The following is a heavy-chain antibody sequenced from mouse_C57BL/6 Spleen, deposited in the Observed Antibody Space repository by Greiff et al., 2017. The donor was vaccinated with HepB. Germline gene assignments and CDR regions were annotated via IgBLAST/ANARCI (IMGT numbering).Heavy chain of an antibody. CDR1: GYSITSGYY. Sequence: EVKLEESGPGLVKPSQSLSLTCSVTGYSITSGYYWNWIRQFPGNKLEWMGYISYDGSNNYNPSLKNRISITRDTSKNQFFLKLNSVTTEDTATYYCARGTPGAMDYWGQGTSVTVSS. V-gene: IGHV3-6*01. J-gene: IGHJ4*01. D-gene: IGHD4-1*01. CDR2: ISYDGSN. CDR3: ARGTPGAMDY.